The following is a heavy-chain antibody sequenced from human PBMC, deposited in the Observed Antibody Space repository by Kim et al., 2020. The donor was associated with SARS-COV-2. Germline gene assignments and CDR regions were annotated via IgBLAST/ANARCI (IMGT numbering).Heavy chain of an antibody. CDR3: ARDDSGYDSGWFDP. J-gene: IGHJ5*02. CDR2: ISYDGSKR. V-gene: IGHV3-30*04. CDR1: GFTFSSYA. D-gene: IGHD5-12*01. Sequence: GGSLRLSCAASGFTFSSYAMHWVRQAPGKGLEWVAVISYDGSKRYYADSVKGRFTISRDNSKNTLYLQMNSLRAEDTAVYYCARDDSGYDSGWFDPWGQGTLVTVSS.